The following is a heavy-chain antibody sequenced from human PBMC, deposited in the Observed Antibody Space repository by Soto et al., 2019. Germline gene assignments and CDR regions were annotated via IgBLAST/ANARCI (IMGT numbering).Heavy chain of an antibody. Sequence: GGSLRLSCAASGLTFSHFWMNWVRQAPGKGLEWVGRIKSKTVGGTTDYAAPMEGRFTISRDDSKNTLYLQMNSLKTEDTAVYYCTTDYCTGTTCNLNYWGRGILVTVSS. CDR1: GLTFSHFW. CDR3: TTDYCTGTTCNLNY. CDR2: IKSKTVGGTT. J-gene: IGHJ4*02. D-gene: IGHD2-8*02. V-gene: IGHV3-15*07.